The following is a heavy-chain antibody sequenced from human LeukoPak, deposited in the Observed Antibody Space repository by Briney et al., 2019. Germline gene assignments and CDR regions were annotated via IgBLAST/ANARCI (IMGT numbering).Heavy chain of an antibody. Sequence: PSETLSLTCAVYGGSFSDYYWSWIRQPPGKGLEWIGEISQSGSTYYNPSLKSRLTISVDTSKNQFSLKLSSVTAADTAVYYCASAPFIPAAIDYWGQGNLVTVYS. CDR3: ASAPFIPAAIDY. CDR2: ISQSGST. J-gene: IGHJ4*02. V-gene: IGHV4-34*09. D-gene: IGHD2-2*01. CDR1: GGSFSDYY.